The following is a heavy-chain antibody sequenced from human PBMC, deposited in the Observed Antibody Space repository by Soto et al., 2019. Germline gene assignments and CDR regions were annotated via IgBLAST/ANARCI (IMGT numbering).Heavy chain of an antibody. CDR3: ARSSSWHPVDH. V-gene: IGHV4-31*03. J-gene: IGHJ4*02. CDR1: GGSISSGGYY. CDR2: IYYSGST. D-gene: IGHD6-13*01. Sequence: PSETLSLTCTVSGGSISSGGYYWSWIRQHPGKGLEWIGYIYYSGSTYYNPSLKSRVTISVDTSKNQFSLKLSSVTAADTAVYYCARSSSWHPVDHWGQGTLVTVSS.